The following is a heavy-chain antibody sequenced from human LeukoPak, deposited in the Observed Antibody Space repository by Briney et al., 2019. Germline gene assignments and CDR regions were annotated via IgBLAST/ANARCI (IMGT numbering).Heavy chain of an antibody. J-gene: IGHJ4*02. D-gene: IGHD6-19*01. CDR2: IRNQANGGTA. Sequence: GGSLRLSCTAAGFTFSDFAVTWVRQAPGKGLEWVGFIRNQANGGTADYAASVKGRFTISRDDSKTIAYLQMNSLKTEDTAVYFCSRAYSTGWLGINDYWGQGALVTVSS. CDR3: SRAYSTGWLGINDY. V-gene: IGHV3-49*04. CDR1: GFTFSDFA.